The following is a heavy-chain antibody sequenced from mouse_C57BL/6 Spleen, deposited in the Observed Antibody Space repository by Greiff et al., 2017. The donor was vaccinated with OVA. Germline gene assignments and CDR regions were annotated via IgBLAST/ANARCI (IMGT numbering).Heavy chain of an antibody. D-gene: IGHD2-5*01. CDR2: IRNKANNHAT. Sequence: EVQVVESGGGLVQPGGSMKLSCAASGFTFSDAWMDWVRQSPEKGLEWVAEIRNKANNHATYYAESVKGRFTISRDDSKSSVYLQMNSLRAEDTGIYYCTRRIVTSYYAMDYWGQGTSVTVSS. CDR3: TRRIVTSYYAMDY. CDR1: GFTFSDAW. V-gene: IGHV6-6*01. J-gene: IGHJ4*01.